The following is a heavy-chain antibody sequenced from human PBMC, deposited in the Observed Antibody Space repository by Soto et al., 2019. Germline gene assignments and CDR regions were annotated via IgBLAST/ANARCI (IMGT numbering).Heavy chain of an antibody. CDR2: ISYDGSNK. J-gene: IGHJ6*03. V-gene: IGHV3-30*18. D-gene: IGHD3-3*01. CDR3: AKESPELRFLEWNYYYYYMDV. Sequence: GGSLRLSCAASGFTFSSYGMHWVRQAPGKGLEWVAVISYDGSNKYYADSVKGRFTISRDNSKNTLYLQMNSLRAEDTAVYYCAKESPELRFLEWNYYYYYMDVWGKGTTVTVSS. CDR1: GFTFSSYG.